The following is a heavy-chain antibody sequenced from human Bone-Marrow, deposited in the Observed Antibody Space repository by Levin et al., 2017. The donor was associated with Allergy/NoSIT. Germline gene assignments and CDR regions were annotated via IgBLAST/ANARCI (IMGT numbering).Heavy chain of an antibody. D-gene: IGHD2-2*01. CDR1: GFTVRTHS. Sequence: LSLTCAVSGFTVRTHSLRWVRQAPGKGLEWISLIYSGGHTYSADSVKGRFTISRDLSKNTLSLQMSSLRGEDTAVYYCARVMASHQSYGLDVWGQGTTVTV. J-gene: IGHJ6*02. CDR3: ARVMASHQSYGLDV. CDR2: IYSGGHT. V-gene: IGHV3-53*01.